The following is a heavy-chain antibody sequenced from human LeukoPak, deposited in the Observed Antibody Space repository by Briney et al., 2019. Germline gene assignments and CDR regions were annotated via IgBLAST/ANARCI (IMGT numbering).Heavy chain of an antibody. Sequence: ASVKVSCKASGYTFTGYYMHWVRQVPGQGLEWMGWMNPNNGDTNYAQKFQGRVTMTRDTSISTAYMELSRLRSDDTAVYYCARGGRCYYGSGSYLYYYYMDVWGKGTTVTVSS. V-gene: IGHV1-2*02. CDR3: ARGGRCYYGSGSYLYYYYMDV. CDR1: GYTFTGYY. J-gene: IGHJ6*03. D-gene: IGHD3-10*01. CDR2: MNPNNGDT.